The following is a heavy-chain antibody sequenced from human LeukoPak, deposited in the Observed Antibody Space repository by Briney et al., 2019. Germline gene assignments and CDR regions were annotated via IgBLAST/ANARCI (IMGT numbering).Heavy chain of an antibody. J-gene: IGHJ4*02. V-gene: IGHV4-4*07. CDR1: GGSISSYY. CDR3: ASGSSMIGPYIFDY. CDR2: IYTSGST. D-gene: IGHD3-22*01. Sequence: SETLSLPCTVSGGSISSYYWSWIRQPAGKGLEWIGRIYTSGSTNYNPSLKSRVTMSVDTSKNQFSLKLSSVTAADTAVYYCASGSSMIGPYIFDYWGQGTLVTVSS.